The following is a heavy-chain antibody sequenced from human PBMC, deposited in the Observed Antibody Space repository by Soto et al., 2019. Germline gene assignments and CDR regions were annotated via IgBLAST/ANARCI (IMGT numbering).Heavy chain of an antibody. V-gene: IGHV3-23*01. CDR2: ISGSGGST. D-gene: IGHD6-19*01. J-gene: IGHJ4*02. Sequence: EVQLLESGGGLVQPGGSLRLSCAASGFTSSSYAMSWVRQAPGKGLEWVSAISGSGGSTYYADSVKGRFTISRDNSKNTLYLQMNSLRAEDTAVYYCAKWLTQLAVAGKGLIDYWGQGTLVTVSS. CDR3: AKWLTQLAVAGKGLIDY. CDR1: GFTSSSYA.